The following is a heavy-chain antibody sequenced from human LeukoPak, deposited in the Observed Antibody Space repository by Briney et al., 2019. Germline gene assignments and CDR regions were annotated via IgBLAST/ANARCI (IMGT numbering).Heavy chain of an antibody. J-gene: IGHJ5*02. CDR1: GFTFDDYA. V-gene: IGHV3-9*01. Sequence: GGSLRLSCAASGFTFDDYAMHWVRHAPGKGLEWVSGISWNSGSISYADSVKGRFTISRDNAKNSLYLQMNSLRAEDTAVYYCARGYGSGSYYIRNWFDPWGQGTLVTVSS. CDR3: ARGYGSGSYYIRNWFDP. CDR2: ISWNSGSI. D-gene: IGHD3-10*01.